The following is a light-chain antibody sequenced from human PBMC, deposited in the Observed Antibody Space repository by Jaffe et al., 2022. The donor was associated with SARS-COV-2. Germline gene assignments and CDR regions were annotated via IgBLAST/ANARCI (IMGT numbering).Light chain of an antibody. CDR3: QSYDSSLSGYV. CDR1: SSNIGARYD. J-gene: IGLJ1*01. Sequence: QSVLTQPPSVSGAPGQRVTISCTGSSSNIGARYDVHWYQQFPGTAPKLLIYGNSNRPSGVPDRFSGSKSGTSASLAISGLQAEDEADYYCQSYDSSLSGYVFGTGTKVTVL. CDR2: GNS. V-gene: IGLV1-40*01.